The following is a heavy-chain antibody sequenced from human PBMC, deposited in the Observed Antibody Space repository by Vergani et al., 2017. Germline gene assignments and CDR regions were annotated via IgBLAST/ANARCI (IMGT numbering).Heavy chain of an antibody. J-gene: IGHJ4*02. CDR1: GGTFSSYA. V-gene: IGHV1-69*01. CDR2: IIPIFGTA. D-gene: IGHD2-21*02. CDR3: AGGSITTYCGGDCYFDY. Sequence: QVQLVQSGAEVKKPGSSVKVSCKASGGTFSSYAISWVRQAPGQGLEWMGGIIPIFGTANYAQKFQGRVTITADESTSTAYMELSSLRSEDTAVYYCAGGSITTYCGGDCYFDYWGQGTLVTVS.